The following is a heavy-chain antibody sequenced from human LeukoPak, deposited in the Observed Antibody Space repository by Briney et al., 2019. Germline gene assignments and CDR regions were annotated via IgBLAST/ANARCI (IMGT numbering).Heavy chain of an antibody. D-gene: IGHD1-7*01. CDR3: ARGATGTTFYHRLDP. J-gene: IGHJ5*02. Sequence: GASVKVSCKASGGTFGIYGMSWVRQAPGQGLEWMGGIIPTYRTPTYAERFQGRVTITTDDSTSTVYMEVGSLRSEDTAVYYCARGATGTTFYHRLDPWGQGTLVTVSS. CDR2: IIPTYRTP. V-gene: IGHV1-69*05. CDR1: GGTFGIYG.